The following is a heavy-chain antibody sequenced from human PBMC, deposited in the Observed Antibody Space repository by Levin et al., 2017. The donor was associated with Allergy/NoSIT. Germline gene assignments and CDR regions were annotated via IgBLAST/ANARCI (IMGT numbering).Heavy chain of an antibody. Sequence: SCAVSGFTFNNHGMHWVRQAPGKGLEWVAVIWSDGLHKYYADSVKGRFTISRDESKNTVYLEMNSLRVDDTAVYFCTREGPSSGTNPFDMWGQGTMVAVSS. CDR2: IWSDGLHK. CDR1: GFTFNNHG. J-gene: IGHJ3*02. V-gene: IGHV3-33*01. CDR3: TREGPSSGTNPFDM. D-gene: IGHD2-8*01.